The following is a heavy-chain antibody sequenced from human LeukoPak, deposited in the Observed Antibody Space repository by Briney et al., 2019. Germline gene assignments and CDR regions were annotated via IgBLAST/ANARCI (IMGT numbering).Heavy chain of an antibody. CDR2: ISGSGGST. CDR1: GFTFSNYD. J-gene: IGHJ4*02. V-gene: IGHV3-23*01. Sequence: PGGSLRLSCAASGFTFSNYDMSWVRQAPGKGLEWVSGISGSGGSTYYADSVKGRFTISRDNSKNTLYLQMNSLRAEDTAVYYCAKPLSDNYYDSSGYPDYWGQGTLVTVSS. CDR3: AKPLSDNYYDSSGYPDY. D-gene: IGHD3-22*01.